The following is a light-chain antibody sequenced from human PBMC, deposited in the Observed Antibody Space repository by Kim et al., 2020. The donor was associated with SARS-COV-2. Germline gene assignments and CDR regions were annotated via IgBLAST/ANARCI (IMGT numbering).Light chain of an antibody. V-gene: IGLV3-21*01. Sequence: APGQTDRITCGGNNIGGHSVHWYQQKPGQAPVLVSYDDSDRPSGIPERFSGSKAATTATLTISRVEAGDEADYYCQVWDTDTDDYVFGTGTKVTVL. CDR2: DDS. CDR3: QVWDTDTDDYV. J-gene: IGLJ1*01. CDR1: NIGGHS.